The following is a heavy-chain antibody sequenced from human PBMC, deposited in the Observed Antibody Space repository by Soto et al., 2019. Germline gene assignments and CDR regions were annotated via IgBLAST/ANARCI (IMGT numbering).Heavy chain of an antibody. CDR3: ARERRTKHNWFDP. V-gene: IGHV1-2*04. CDR2: INPNSGGT. D-gene: IGHD1-1*01. Sequence: RASVKVSCKASGYTFTGYYMHWVRQAPGQGLEWMGWINPNSGGTNYAQKFQGWVTMTRDTSISTAYMELSRLRSDDTAVYYCARERRTKHNWFDPWGQGTLVTVSS. CDR1: GYTFTGYY. J-gene: IGHJ5*02.